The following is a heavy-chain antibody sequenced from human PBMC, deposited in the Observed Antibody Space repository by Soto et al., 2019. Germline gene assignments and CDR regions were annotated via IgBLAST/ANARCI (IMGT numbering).Heavy chain of an antibody. CDR3: ASELRRFVELLHIDY. D-gene: IGHD3-10*01. J-gene: IGHJ4*02. CDR1: GYTFTSYG. V-gene: IGHV1-18*01. Sequence: QVQLVQSGAEVKKPGASVKVSCKASGYTFTSYGISWVRQAPGQGLEWMGWISAYNGNTNYAQKLQGRVTMTTDTSTSTAYMELRSLRSDDTAVYYCASELRRFVELLHIDYWGQGTLVTVSS. CDR2: ISAYNGNT.